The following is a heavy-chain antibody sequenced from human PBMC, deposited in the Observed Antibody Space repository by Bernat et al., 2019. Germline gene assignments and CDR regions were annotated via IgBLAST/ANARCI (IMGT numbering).Heavy chain of an antibody. CDR2: IYHSGTT. D-gene: IGHD2-8*02. CDR1: GGSISSSHW. J-gene: IGHJ2*01. CDR3: ARWWMPDAYDWCLEF. Sequence: QVQLQESGPALVKPSGTLSLTCAVSGGSISSSHWLSWVRQPPGKRLEWIGEIYHSGTTNYNPSLKSRVTRSVDKSKNQLSLKLSTVTAADTAVYYCARWWMPDAYDWCLEFWDRGTLVKVSS. V-gene: IGHV4-4*02.